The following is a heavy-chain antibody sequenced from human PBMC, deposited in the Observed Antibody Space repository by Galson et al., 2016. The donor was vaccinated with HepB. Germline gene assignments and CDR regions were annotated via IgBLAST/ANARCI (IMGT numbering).Heavy chain of an antibody. CDR2: IKSKGNNYAT. J-gene: IGHJ4*02. D-gene: IGHD2-21*01. Sequence: SLRLSCAASGFIFSGSAIHWVRQGSGKGLEWVGRIKSKGNNYATAYAGSVKGRFTVSRDDSKRTAYLQMNSLKTDDTAVYYCTRHVVFGGGVDYFDYWGQGTLVTVSS. V-gene: IGHV3-73*01. CDR3: TRHVVFGGGVDYFDY. CDR1: GFIFSGSA.